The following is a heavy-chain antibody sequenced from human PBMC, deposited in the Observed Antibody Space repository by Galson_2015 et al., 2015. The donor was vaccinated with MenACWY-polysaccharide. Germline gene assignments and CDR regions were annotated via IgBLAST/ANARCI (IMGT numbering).Heavy chain of an antibody. D-gene: IGHD1-1*01. V-gene: IGHV3-21*01. CDR3: ARALTNFEY. CDR1: GFTFSTYT. J-gene: IGHJ4*02. Sequence: LRLSCAASGFTFSTYTMNWVRQAPGKGLEWVSSITSTSSYIYYADSVKGRFTISRDNAENSLYLQMNSLRAEDTAVYYCARALTNFEYWGQGTLVTVSS. CDR2: ITSTSSYI.